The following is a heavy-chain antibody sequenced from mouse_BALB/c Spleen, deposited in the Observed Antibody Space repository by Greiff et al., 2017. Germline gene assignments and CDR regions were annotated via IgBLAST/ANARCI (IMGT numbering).Heavy chain of an antibody. D-gene: IGHD2-1*01. Sequence: VQLQQSGAELVKPGASVKLSCTASGFNIKDTYMHWVKQRPEQGLEWIGRIDPANGNTKYDPKFQGKATITADTSSNTAYLQLSSLTSEDTAVYYCAMGGKFEGYFDVWGAGTTVTVSS. J-gene: IGHJ1*01. V-gene: IGHV14-3*02. CDR1: GFNIKDTY. CDR2: IDPANGNT. CDR3: AMGGKFEGYFDV.